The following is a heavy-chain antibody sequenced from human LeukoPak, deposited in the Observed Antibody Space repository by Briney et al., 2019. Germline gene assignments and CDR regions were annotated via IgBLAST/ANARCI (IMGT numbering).Heavy chain of an antibody. CDR3: ARGGIAVAGRNWYFDL. V-gene: IGHV4-34*01. J-gene: IGHJ2*01. CDR2: INHSGST. CDR1: GGSFSGYY. D-gene: IGHD6-19*01. Sequence: SETLSLTCAVYGGSFSGYYWSWIHQPPGKGLEWIGEINHSGSTNYNPSLKSRVTISVDTSKNQFSLKLSSVTAADTAVYYCARGGIAVAGRNWYFDLWGRGTLVTVSS.